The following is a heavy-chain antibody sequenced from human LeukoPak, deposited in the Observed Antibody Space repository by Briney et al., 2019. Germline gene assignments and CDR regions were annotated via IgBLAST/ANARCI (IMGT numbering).Heavy chain of an antibody. D-gene: IGHD6-19*01. CDR1: GFTFSSYA. CDR3: ARAGSGWDSMDV. V-gene: IGHV3-64*01. J-gene: IGHJ6*02. CDR2: ISSNGGIT. Sequence: GGSLRLSCVASGFTFSSYAMHWVRQAPGKGLEYVSAISSNGGITYYANSVKGRFTISRDNSKNALYLQMGSLRAEDMAVYYCARAGSGWDSMDVWGQGTTVTVS.